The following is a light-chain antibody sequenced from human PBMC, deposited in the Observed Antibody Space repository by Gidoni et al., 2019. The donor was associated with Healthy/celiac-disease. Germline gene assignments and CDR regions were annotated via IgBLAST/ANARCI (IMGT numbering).Light chain of an antibody. CDR3: QQYNSFMYT. V-gene: IGKV1-5*03. J-gene: IGKJ2*01. Sequence: DIKMTQSPSTLSASVGDRVTITCRASQSISSWLAWYQQKPGKAPKLLIYKASSLESGVPSRFSGSGSGTEFTLTISNLQPDDFATYYCQQYNSFMYTFGQGTKLEIK. CDR1: QSISSW. CDR2: KAS.